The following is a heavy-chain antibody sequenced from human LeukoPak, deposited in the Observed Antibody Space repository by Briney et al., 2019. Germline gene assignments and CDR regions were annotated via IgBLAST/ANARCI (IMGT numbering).Heavy chain of an antibody. V-gene: IGHV4-59*01. CDR1: GGSISSYY. CDR2: IYYSGST. Sequence: PSETLSLTCTVSGGSISSYYWSWIRQPPGKGLEWIGYIYYSGSTNYSPSLKSRVTISVDTSKNQFSLKLSSVTAADSAVYYCARADYSSTWSHDYYYMDVWGKGTTVTVSS. J-gene: IGHJ6*03. CDR3: ARADYSSTWSHDYYYMDV. D-gene: IGHD6-13*01.